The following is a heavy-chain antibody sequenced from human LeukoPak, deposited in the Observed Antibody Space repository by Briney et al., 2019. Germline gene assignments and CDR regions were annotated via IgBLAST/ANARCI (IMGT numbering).Heavy chain of an antibody. Sequence: GGSLRLSCAASGFPFSSHAMSWVRQPPGKGLEWVAAISNGKTYYADSVRGRFAISRDDSTNTVYPHMNSLRDEDTALYHCVREAGYCAPVCVKTNWFDPWGQGTLVTVSS. CDR1: GFPFSSHA. J-gene: IGHJ5*02. CDR2: ISNGKT. V-gene: IGHV3-23*01. CDR3: VREAGYCAPVCVKTNWFDP. D-gene: IGHD2-15*01.